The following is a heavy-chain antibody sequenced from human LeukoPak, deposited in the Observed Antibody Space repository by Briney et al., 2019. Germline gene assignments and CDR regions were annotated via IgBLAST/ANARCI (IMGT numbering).Heavy chain of an antibody. CDR2: IYYSGST. Sequence: SETLSLTCTVSGGSISSSSYYWGWIRQPPGKGPEWIGSIYYSGSTYYNPSLKSRVTISVDTSKNQFSLKLSSVTAADTAVYYCARVSGRRTISYWGQGTLVTVSS. CDR1: GGSISSSSYY. D-gene: IGHD5-12*01. J-gene: IGHJ4*02. V-gene: IGHV4-39*07. CDR3: ARVSGRRTISY.